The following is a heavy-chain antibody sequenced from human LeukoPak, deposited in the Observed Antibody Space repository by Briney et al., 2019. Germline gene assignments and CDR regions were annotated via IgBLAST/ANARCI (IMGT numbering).Heavy chain of an antibody. D-gene: IGHD2-15*01. V-gene: IGHV4-34*01. J-gene: IGHJ4*02. CDR3: ARVCSGGSCYAGIDY. CDR1: GGSFSGYY. CDR2: INHSGST. Sequence: SETLSLTCAVYGGSFSGYYWSWIRQPPGKGLEWIGEINHSGSTNYNPSLKGRVTISVDTSKNQFSLKLSSVTAADTAVYYCARVCSGGSCYAGIDYWGQGTLVTVSS.